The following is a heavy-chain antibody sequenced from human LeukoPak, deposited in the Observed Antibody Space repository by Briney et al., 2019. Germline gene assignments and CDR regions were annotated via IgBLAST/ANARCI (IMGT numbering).Heavy chain of an antibody. D-gene: IGHD2-8*01. V-gene: IGHV1-69*05. Sequence: GASVKVSCKASVGTFSSYAISWVRQAPGQGLEWMGGIIPIFGTANYAQKFQGRVTITTDESTSTAYMELSSLRSEDTAVYYCARVLITRAGFLLDPWGQGTLVTVSS. CDR3: ARVLITRAGFLLDP. J-gene: IGHJ5*02. CDR1: VGTFSSYA. CDR2: IIPIFGTA.